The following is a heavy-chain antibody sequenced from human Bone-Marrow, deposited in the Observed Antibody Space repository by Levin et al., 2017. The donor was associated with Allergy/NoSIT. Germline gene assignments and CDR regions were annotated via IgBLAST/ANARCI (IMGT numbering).Heavy chain of an antibody. J-gene: IGHJ4*02. CDR1: GGTYSSYS. V-gene: IGHV1-69*02. CDR2: ISPILDVT. Sequence: NPGESLKISCKASGGTYSSYSFSWVRQAPGQGLEWMGRISPILDVTNYAQKFQGSVSITADKSTTTSYLEMSSLRSEDTAVYYCATLTQFDRSAFYQDFDYWGQGTLVTVSS. D-gene: IGHD2-2*01. CDR3: ATLTQFDRSAFYQDFDY.